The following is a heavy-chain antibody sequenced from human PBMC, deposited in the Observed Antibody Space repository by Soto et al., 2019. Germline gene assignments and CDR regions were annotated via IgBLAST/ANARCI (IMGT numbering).Heavy chain of an antibody. J-gene: IGHJ4*02. Sequence: GGSLRLSCAASGFTFSNYMSWVRQAPGKGLEWVSSISVGGGGTYYADSVRGRSTISRDDSQKTLSLQINSLRAEDTAVYYCAKNYYFDSWGQGTLVTVSS. V-gene: IGHV3-23*01. CDR1: GFTFSNY. CDR2: ISVGGGGT. CDR3: AKNYYFDS.